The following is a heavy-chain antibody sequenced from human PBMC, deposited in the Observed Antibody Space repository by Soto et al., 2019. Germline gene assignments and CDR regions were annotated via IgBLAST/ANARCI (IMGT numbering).Heavy chain of an antibody. CDR3: TRPRYCSSTSCPSWFDP. D-gene: IGHD2-2*01. CDR1: GFTFSSYA. V-gene: IGHV3-73*01. Sequence: VSLRLSCAASGFTFSSYAMSWVRQAPGKGLEWVGRIRSKANSYATAYAASVKGRFTISRDDSKNTAYLQMNSLKTEDTAVYYCTRPRYCSSTSCPSWFDPWGQGTLVTVSS. J-gene: IGHJ5*02. CDR2: IRSKANSYAT.